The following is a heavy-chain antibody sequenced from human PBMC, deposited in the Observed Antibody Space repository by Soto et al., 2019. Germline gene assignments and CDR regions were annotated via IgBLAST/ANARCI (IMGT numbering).Heavy chain of an antibody. CDR3: ARRVAARLRRLDWFDP. Sequence: QVQLQQWGAGLLKPSETLSLTCAVYGGSFSGYYWSWIRQPPGKGLEWIGEINHSGSTNYNPSLKSRVTRSVDTSKNQFALKLSSVTAADTAVYYCARRVAARLRRLDWFDPWGQGTLVTVSS. CDR2: INHSGST. D-gene: IGHD6-6*01. V-gene: IGHV4-34*01. CDR1: GGSFSGYY. J-gene: IGHJ5*02.